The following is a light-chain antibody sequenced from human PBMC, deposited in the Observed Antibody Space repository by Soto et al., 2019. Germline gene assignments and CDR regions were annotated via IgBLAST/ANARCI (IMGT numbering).Light chain of an antibody. V-gene: IGKV1-39*01. J-gene: IGKJ2*01. Sequence: DIQMTQSPSSLSAYVGDRVTITCRASQSVSTYLNWYQQKPGKAPELLIYAASNLQSGVPSRFRGSGSGTDFTLTISSLQPEDFATYYCQQTYSIPTTFGQGTKVEI. CDR2: AAS. CDR3: QQTYSIPTT. CDR1: QSVSTY.